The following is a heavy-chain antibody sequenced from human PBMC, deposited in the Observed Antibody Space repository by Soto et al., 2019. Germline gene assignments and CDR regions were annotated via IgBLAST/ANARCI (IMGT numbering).Heavy chain of an antibody. J-gene: IGHJ6*02. D-gene: IGHD2-15*01. CDR2: ISSGAFTI. CDR3: ARTASIETVHYSGMDV. V-gene: IGHV3-48*03. Sequence: PWGSLRLSGIWSGFAFRDYEMNWVRQAPGKGLEWVAYISSGAFTIYYADSVRGRFTVSRDNAKNSLYLQMNSLRDEDAAVYYCARTASIETVHYSGMDVWGQGTTVTVSS. CDR1: GFAFRDYE.